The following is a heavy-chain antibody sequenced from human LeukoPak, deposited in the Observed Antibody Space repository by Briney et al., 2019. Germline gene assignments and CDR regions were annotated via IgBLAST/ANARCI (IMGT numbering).Heavy chain of an antibody. Sequence: GASVKVSCKASGGTFSSYAISWVRQAPGQGLEWMGRINPNSGGTNYAQRFQGRVTMTRDTSISTAYMELSRLRSDDTALYYCARATIPDYIGQNWFDPWGQGTLVTVSS. CDR3: ARATIPDYIGQNWFDP. D-gene: IGHD4-11*01. J-gene: IGHJ5*02. CDR1: GGTFSSYA. V-gene: IGHV1-2*06. CDR2: INPNSGGT.